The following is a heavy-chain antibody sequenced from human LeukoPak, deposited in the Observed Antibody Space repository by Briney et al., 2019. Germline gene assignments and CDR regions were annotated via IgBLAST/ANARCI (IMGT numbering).Heavy chain of an antibody. CDR1: GYTCTTYG. D-gene: IGHD3-10*01. V-gene: IGHV1-18*04. CDR3: ARDRDRMVQGVTALFDY. CDR2: ISGSNGNT. J-gene: IGHJ4*02. Sequence: ASVKVSCKTAGYTCTTYGISWVRQAPGQGLEWMGWISGSNGNTKYAQKVQSRVAMTTYTSTTTAYMEVRSLRSDDTAVYYCARDRDRMVQGVTALFDYWGQGTLVTVSS.